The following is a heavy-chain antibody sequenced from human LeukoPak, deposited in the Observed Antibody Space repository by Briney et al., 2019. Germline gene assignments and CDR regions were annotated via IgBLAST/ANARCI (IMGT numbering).Heavy chain of an antibody. J-gene: IGHJ4*02. CDR1: GFTFSSYA. D-gene: IGHD6-13*01. Sequence: GGSLRLSCAASGFTFSSYAMSWVHQAPGKGLEWVSAISGSGGSTYYADSVKGRFTISRDNSKNTLYLQMDSLRAEDTAVYYCVGYSSSWYVGDFDYWGQGTLVTVSS. V-gene: IGHV3-23*01. CDR3: VGYSSSWYVGDFDY. CDR2: ISGSGGST.